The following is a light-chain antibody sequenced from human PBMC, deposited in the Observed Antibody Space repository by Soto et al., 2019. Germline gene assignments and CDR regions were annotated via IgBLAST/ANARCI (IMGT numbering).Light chain of an antibody. CDR1: KNDIGVYHF. CDR2: EVV. CDR3: KSYAGSNTYV. J-gene: IGLJ1*01. V-gene: IGLV2-8*01. Sequence: QSVLTQPPSGSGSPGQSVTISWTGTKNDIGVYHFVSWYQHHPGKAPRLIIYEVVQRPSGVPDRFSGSKYGNTASLTVSGLQAADEADYFCKSYAGSNTYVFGSGRKVIVL.